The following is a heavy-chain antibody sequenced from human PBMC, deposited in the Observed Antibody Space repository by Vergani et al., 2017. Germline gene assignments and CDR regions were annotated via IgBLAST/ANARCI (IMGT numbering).Heavy chain of an antibody. J-gene: IGHJ4*02. V-gene: IGHV1-69*17. CDR1: GGTFSSYA. CDR3: ARDLPHAFMITFGGASGYFDY. Sequence: QVQLVQSGAEVKKPGSSVKVSCKASGGTFSSYAISWVRQAPGQGLEWMGGIIPIFGIANYAQKFQGRVTITADKSTSTAYMELSSLRSEDTAVYYCARDLPHAFMITFGGASGYFDYWGQGTLVTVSS. D-gene: IGHD3-16*01. CDR2: IIPIFGIA.